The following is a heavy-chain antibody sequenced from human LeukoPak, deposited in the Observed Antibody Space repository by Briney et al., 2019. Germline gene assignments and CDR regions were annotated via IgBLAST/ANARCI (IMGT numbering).Heavy chain of an antibody. CDR1: GFTFSSYA. CDR3: AKSPMYSSGWYGT. J-gene: IGHJ5*02. D-gene: IGHD6-19*01. Sequence: GGSLRLSCAASGFTFSSYAMSWVRQAPGKGLEWVSAISGSGGSTYYADSVKGRFTIFRDNSKNTLYLQMNSLRAEDTAVYYCAKSPMYSSGWYGTWGQGTLVTVSS. V-gene: IGHV3-23*01. CDR2: ISGSGGST.